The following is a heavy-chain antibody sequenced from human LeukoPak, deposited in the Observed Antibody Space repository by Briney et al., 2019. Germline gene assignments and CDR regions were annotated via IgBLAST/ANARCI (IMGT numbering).Heavy chain of an antibody. Sequence: ASVKVSCKASGYTFTSYYMHWVRQAPGQGLEWMGIINPSGGSTSYAQKFQGRVTMTRDMSTSTAYMELSSLRSEDTAVYYCASGYSDSSAYYYARDVFDIWGQGTMVTISS. J-gene: IGHJ3*02. CDR3: ASGYSDSSAYYYARDVFDI. V-gene: IGHV1-46*01. D-gene: IGHD3-22*01. CDR1: GYTFTSYY. CDR2: INPSGGST.